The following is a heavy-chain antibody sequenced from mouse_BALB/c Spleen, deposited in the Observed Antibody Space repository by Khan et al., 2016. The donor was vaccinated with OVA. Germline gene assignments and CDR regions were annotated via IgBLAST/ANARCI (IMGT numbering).Heavy chain of an antibody. Sequence: QIQLVQSGPELKKPGETVKISCKASGYTFTNYGMNWVKQAPGKALKWMGWISTYTGEPTYADDFKGRFAFSLETSASTAYLQINNLKNEDTATVFRTRPPHFSYVLVYWGQGTSVTVSS. V-gene: IGHV9-1*03. J-gene: IGHJ4*01. CDR1: GYTFTNYG. CDR3: TRPPHFSYVLVY. CDR2: ISTYTGEP. D-gene: IGHD3-2*02.